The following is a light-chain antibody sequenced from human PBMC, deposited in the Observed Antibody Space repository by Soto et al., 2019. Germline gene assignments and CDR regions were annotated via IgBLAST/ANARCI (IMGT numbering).Light chain of an antibody. CDR2: DAS. CDR1: QDISHY. J-gene: IGKJ5*01. CDR3: QQYDDLPIT. V-gene: IGKV1-33*01. Sequence: DIHMTQSPSSLSASVLDTVTITFQASQDISHYLNWYQQKPGKALKLLIYDASNLHPGVPSRFRGSGSGTEFSFNITSLQPEDVATYYCQQYDDLPITFGQGTRLEIK.